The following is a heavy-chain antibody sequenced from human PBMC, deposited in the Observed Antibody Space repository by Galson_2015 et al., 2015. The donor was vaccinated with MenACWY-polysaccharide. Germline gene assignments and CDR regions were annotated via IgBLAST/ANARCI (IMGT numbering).Heavy chain of an antibody. V-gene: IGHV4-39*07. CDR1: GGSISRTSHY. J-gene: IGHJ5*02. CDR2: IYDSGTT. D-gene: IGHD3-10*01. Sequence: ETLSLTCTVSGGSISRTSHYWAWIRQPPGKGLEWIGSIYDSGTTYYNPSLKSRVTISVDPSKNQFSLNVTSVTAADTAVYFCARDSHYYGSGSYGWFDPWGQGILVPVSS. CDR3: ARDSHYYGSGSYGWFDP.